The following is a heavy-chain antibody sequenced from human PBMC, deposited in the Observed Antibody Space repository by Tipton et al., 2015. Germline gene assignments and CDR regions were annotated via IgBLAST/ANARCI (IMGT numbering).Heavy chain of an antibody. V-gene: IGHV3-9*01. J-gene: IGHJ4*02. CDR3: ARDGDWNYSPYDY. Sequence: SLRLSCEASGFSFDDYAMHWVRQAPGKGLEWVSGISWNSENIGYADSVKGRFTISRDNAKNSLYLQMNSLRAEDTAVYYCARDGDWNYSPYDYWGQGTLVTVSS. CDR1: GFSFDDYA. D-gene: IGHD1-7*01. CDR2: ISWNSENI.